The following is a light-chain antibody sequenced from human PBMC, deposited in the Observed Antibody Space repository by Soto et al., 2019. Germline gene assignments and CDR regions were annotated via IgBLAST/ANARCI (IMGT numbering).Light chain of an antibody. CDR3: HSSVSSGT. CDR1: QSVSNNY. CDR2: GAS. Sequence: EVVLTQNKATLSESPGARATLSCRASQSVSNNYLAWYQQKPGQAPRLLIYGASNRATGIPDRFSGSGSGTAFTLTISSLEPEDFAVYYCHSSVSSGTFGQGANVDIK. V-gene: IGKV3-20*01. J-gene: IGKJ1*01.